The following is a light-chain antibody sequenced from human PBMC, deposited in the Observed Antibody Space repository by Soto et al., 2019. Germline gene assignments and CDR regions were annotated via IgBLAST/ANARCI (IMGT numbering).Light chain of an antibody. J-gene: IGKJ2*01. V-gene: IGKV1-39*01. CDR2: AAS. CDR1: QYISTY. CDR3: KQNYQKAYT. Sequence: DIQMTQSPSSLSASVGDRVTITCRASQYISTYLNWYQQKPGKAPKFLIYAASNLQSGVPPRFSDSGSGTDFALAISSLQRQDFATYYCKQNYQKAYTFRQGTRLEIK.